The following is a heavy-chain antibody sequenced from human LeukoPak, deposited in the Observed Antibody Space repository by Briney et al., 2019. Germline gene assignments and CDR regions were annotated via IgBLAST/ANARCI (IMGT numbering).Heavy chain of an antibody. CDR1: GGSISSSSYY. CDR3: ARRVSSSWYIDY. V-gene: IGHV4-39*01. D-gene: IGHD6-13*01. CDR2: IYYSGST. J-gene: IGHJ4*02. Sequence: SETLSLTCTVSGGSISSSSYYWGWIRQPPGKGLEWIGRIYYSGSTYYNPSLKSRVTISVDTSKNQFPLKLSSVTAADTAVYYCARRVSSSWYIDYWGQGTLVTVSS.